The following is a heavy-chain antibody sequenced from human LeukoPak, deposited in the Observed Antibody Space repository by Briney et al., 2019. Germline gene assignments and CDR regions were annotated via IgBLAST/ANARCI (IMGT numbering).Heavy chain of an antibody. Sequence: ASVKVSCKASGYTFTSYGISWVRQAPGQGLEWMGWISAYNGNTNYAQKLQGRVTMTTDTSTSTAYMELRSLRSDDTAVYYCARDRTEGGSGYYNNWFDPWGQGTLVTVSS. CDR3: ARDRTEGGSGYYNNWFDP. CDR2: ISAYNGNT. CDR1: GYTFTSYG. V-gene: IGHV1-18*01. J-gene: IGHJ5*02. D-gene: IGHD3-22*01.